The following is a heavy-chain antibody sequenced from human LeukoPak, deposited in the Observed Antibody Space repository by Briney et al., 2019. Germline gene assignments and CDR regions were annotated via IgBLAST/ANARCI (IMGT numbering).Heavy chain of an antibody. V-gene: IGHV3-23*01. Sequence: GGSLRLSCTASGFTFSSRAMSWVRQAPGKGLEWVSSISASGGSTYYADSVKGRFTISRDISKNTLYLQMNSLRAEDTAIYYCANSYDFWGALDYWGQGTLVTVSS. CDR2: ISASGGST. D-gene: IGHD3-3*01. CDR3: ANSYDFWGALDY. CDR1: GFTFSSRA. J-gene: IGHJ4*02.